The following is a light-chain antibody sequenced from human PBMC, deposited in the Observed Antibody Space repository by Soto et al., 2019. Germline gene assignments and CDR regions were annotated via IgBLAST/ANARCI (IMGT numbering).Light chain of an antibody. J-gene: IGKJ1*01. Sequence: EIVLTQSPGTLSLSPGERATLSCRASQSVSSSFLAWHQQKPGQAPRLLIYGASNRATGIPDRFSGSGSGTDFTLTISRLEPEDFAVYYCQQYDSSPWTFDQGTKVEIK. V-gene: IGKV3-20*01. CDR3: QQYDSSPWT. CDR2: GAS. CDR1: QSVSSSF.